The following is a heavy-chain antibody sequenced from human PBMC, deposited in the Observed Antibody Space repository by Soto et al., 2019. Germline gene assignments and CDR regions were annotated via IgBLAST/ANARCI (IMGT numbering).Heavy chain of an antibody. J-gene: IGHJ4*02. Sequence: KSSETLSLTCTVSGGSISSSSYYWGWIRQPPGKGLEWIGSIYYSGSTYYNPSLKSRVTISVDTSKNQFSLKLSSVTAADTAVYYCARSGYDLSPYYFDYWGQGTLVTVSS. CDR2: IYYSGST. CDR1: GGSISSSSYY. D-gene: IGHD5-12*01. V-gene: IGHV4-39*01. CDR3: ARSGYDLSPYYFDY.